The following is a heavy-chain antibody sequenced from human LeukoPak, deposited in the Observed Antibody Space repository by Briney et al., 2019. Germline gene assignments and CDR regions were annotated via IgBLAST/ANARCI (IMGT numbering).Heavy chain of an antibody. Sequence: ASVKVSCKASGCTFTDYYIHWVRQPPGQGLEWMGWINPNSGATNYAQKFQGRVTMTKDTSISTGYMELSRLRSDDTAVYYCARIRGGNNYHFDYWGQGTLVTVSS. D-gene: IGHD1-26*01. V-gene: IGHV1-2*02. CDR2: INPNSGAT. CDR1: GCTFTDYY. CDR3: ARIRGGNNYHFDY. J-gene: IGHJ4*02.